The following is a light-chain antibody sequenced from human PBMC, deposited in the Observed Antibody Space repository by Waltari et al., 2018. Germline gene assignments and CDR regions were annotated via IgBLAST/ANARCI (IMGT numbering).Light chain of an antibody. CDR2: RAS. V-gene: IGKV1-NL1*01. CDR1: QAITNS. CDR3: QQYRSSPLT. Sequence: DIQMTQSPSSLSASVGDRVTITCRASQAITNSLAWYQQKPGKAPKLPLYRASTLESGVPSRFSGSGAGTEYTLTISSLQPEDFATYYCQQYRSSPLTFGGGTKVEIK. J-gene: IGKJ4*02.